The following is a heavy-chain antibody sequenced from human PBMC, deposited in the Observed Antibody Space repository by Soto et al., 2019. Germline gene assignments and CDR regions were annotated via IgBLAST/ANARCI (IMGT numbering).Heavy chain of an antibody. D-gene: IGHD6-19*01. Sequence: EVQLLESGGGLVQPGGSLRLSCAASGFTFSSYAMSWVRQAPGKGLEWVSVISGSGGSTYYADSVKGRFTISRDNSKNTRYLQVNSLRAEDTAGYYCASRSSGWYFDYWGQGTLVTVSS. CDR2: ISGSGGST. J-gene: IGHJ4*02. V-gene: IGHV3-23*01. CDR3: ASRSSGWYFDY. CDR1: GFTFSSYA.